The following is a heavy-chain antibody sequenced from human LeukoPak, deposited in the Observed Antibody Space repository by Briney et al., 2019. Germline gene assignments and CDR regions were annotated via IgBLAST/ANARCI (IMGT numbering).Heavy chain of an antibody. D-gene: IGHD3-22*01. CDR2: IRYDGSDK. Sequence: QPGGSLRLSCAASGFTLRGYGMHWVRQAPGKGLEWVAFIRYDGSDKSYADSVKGRFTISGDNSKNTLYLQMNSLRAEDTAVYYCAKDLTRMGGYYSHLDYWGQGTLVTVSS. CDR3: AKDLTRMGGYYSHLDY. V-gene: IGHV3-30*02. J-gene: IGHJ4*02. CDR1: GFTLRGYG.